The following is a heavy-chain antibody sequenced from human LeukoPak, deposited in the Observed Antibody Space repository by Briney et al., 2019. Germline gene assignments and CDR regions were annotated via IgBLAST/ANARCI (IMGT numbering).Heavy chain of an antibody. CDR3: AREHTILGVVPDY. CDR1: GFTFSSYS. J-gene: IGHJ4*02. Sequence: GGSLRLSCAASGFTFSSYSMNWVRQAPGKGLEWVSSISSSSSYIYYADSVKGRFTISRDNAKNSLYLQMNSLRAEDTAVYYCAREHTILGVVPDYWGQGTLVTVSS. D-gene: IGHD3-3*01. V-gene: IGHV3-21*01. CDR2: ISSSSSYI.